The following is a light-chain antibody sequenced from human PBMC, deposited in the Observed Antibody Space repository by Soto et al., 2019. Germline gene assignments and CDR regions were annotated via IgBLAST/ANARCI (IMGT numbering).Light chain of an antibody. CDR3: QQYGTSL. V-gene: IGKV3-20*01. CDR1: QSLSSY. CDR2: GAS. J-gene: IGKJ4*01. Sequence: EIVLTQSPGTLSLSPGERATLSCRASQSLSSYLAWYQQKPGQAPRLLIYGASSRATGIPDRFSGSGSGTDFTLTISRLEPEAFAVYYCQQYGTSLFGGGTKVEIK.